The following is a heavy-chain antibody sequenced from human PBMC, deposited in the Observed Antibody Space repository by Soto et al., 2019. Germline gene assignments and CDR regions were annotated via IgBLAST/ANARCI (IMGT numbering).Heavy chain of an antibody. CDR3: TCIFSGGYGYGFYYYGMDV. Sequence: SETPSLTCTLSGGSISSSSYYWGWIRQPPGKGLEWIGSIYYSGSTYYNPSLKSRVTISVDTSKSQFSLKLSSVTAADTAVYYCTCIFSGGYGYGFYYYGMDVWGQGTTVT. D-gene: IGHD5-18*01. J-gene: IGHJ6*02. V-gene: IGHV4-39*05. CDR2: IYYSGST. CDR1: GGSISSSSYY.